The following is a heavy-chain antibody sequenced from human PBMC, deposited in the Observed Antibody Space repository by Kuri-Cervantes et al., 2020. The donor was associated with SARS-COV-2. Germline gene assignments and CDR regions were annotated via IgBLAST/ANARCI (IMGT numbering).Heavy chain of an antibody. CDR3: ARDGYWTNWYFDL. V-gene: IGHV3-30-3*01. Sequence: GESLKISCAASGFTFSSYAMHWVRQAPGKGLEWVAVISYDGSNKYYADSVKGRFTISRDNSKNTLYLQMNSLRAEDTAVYYCARDGYWTNWYFDLWGRGTLVTVSS. CDR1: GFTFSSYA. D-gene: IGHD2-2*03. CDR2: ISYDGSNK. J-gene: IGHJ2*01.